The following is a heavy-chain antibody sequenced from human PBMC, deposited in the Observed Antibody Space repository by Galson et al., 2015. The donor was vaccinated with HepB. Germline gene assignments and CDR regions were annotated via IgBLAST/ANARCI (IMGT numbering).Heavy chain of an antibody. Sequence: SLRLSCAASGFTFSNFAIRWVRQAPGKGLEWMAVIWYDGSNQYYADSVKGRFTISRDNSKNSLSLQMNSLRAEDTAVYYCVRDDPRPHSNFAYWGQGTLVTVSS. J-gene: IGHJ4*02. D-gene: IGHD4-11*01. CDR1: GFTFSNFA. CDR2: IWYDGSNQ. CDR3: VRDDPRPHSNFAY. V-gene: IGHV3-33*01.